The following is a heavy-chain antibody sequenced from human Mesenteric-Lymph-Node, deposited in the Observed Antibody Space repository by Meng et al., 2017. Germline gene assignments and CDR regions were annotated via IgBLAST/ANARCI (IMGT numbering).Heavy chain of an antibody. CDR1: GFTFTNAW. D-gene: IGHD3-10*01. V-gene: IGHV3-15*01. CDR2: IKTKTDGGTT. J-gene: IGHJ4*02. CDR3: TAAVTMVRGVTKHFDY. Sequence: GGSLRLSCAASGFTFTNAWMSWVRQAPGKGLEWVGRIKTKTDGGTTEHAAPVKGRFTISRDDSKNTLYLEMNSLNTEDAGVYYCTAAVTMVRGVTKHFDYWGQGTLVTVSS.